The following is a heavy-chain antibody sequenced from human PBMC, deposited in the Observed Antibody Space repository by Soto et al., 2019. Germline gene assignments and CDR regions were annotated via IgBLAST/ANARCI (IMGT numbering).Heavy chain of an antibody. D-gene: IGHD6-13*01. CDR3: ARVGYSSSWSNFDY. V-gene: IGHV4-34*01. CDR1: GGSFSGYY. J-gene: IGHJ4*02. CDR2: INHSGST. Sequence: QVQLQQWGAGLLKPSETLSLTCAVYGGSFSGYYWSWIRQPPGKGLEWIGEINHSGSTNYNPSLKSRVTISVDTSKNQFSLKLSSVTAADTAVYYCARVGYSSSWSNFDYWVQGTLVTVSS.